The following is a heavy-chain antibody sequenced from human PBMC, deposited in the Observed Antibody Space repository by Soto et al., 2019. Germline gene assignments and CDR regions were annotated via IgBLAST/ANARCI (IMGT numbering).Heavy chain of an antibody. V-gene: IGHV1-2*02. J-gene: IGHJ5*02. CDR2: INPNSGGT. CDR3: ASGPTTQPHIEQRFDP. D-gene: IGHD5-12*01. Sequence: QVQLVQSGAEVKKPGASVKVSCKASGYTFTGYYMHWVRQAPGQGLEWMGWINPNSGGTNYAQKFQGRVTMTRDTSISTAYMELSRLRSVDTAVYYCASGPTTQPHIEQRFDPWGQGTLVTVSS. CDR1: GYTFTGYY.